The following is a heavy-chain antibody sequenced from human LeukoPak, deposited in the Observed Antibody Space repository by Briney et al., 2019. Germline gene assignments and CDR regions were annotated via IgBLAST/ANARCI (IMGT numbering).Heavy chain of an antibody. V-gene: IGHV4-34*01. J-gene: IGHJ4*02. CDR1: GGSFSGYY. CDR2: INHSGST. Sequence: SETLSLTCAVYGGSFSGYYWSWIRQPPGKGLEWIGEINHSGSTNYNPSLKSRVTISVDTSKNQFPLKLSSVTAADTAVYYCARGWGMGSSWYNYWGQGTLVTVSS. CDR3: ARGWGMGSSWYNY. D-gene: IGHD6-13*01.